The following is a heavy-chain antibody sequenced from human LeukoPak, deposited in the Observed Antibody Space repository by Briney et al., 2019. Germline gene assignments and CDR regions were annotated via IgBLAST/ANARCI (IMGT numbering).Heavy chain of an antibody. Sequence: SETLSLTCTVSGGSISSSSYYWGWIRQPPGQGLEWIGNIYYSGSTYYNPSLKSRVTISVDTSKNQFSLKLSSVTAADAAVYYCARLLDYGGNSVAFDIWGQGTMVTVSS. CDR3: ARLLDYGGNSVAFDI. CDR1: GGSISSSSYY. D-gene: IGHD4-23*01. V-gene: IGHV4-39*01. CDR2: IYYSGST. J-gene: IGHJ3*02.